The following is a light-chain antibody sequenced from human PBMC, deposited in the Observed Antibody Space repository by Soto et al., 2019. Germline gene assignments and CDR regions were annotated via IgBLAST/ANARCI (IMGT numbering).Light chain of an antibody. V-gene: IGKV1-27*01. J-gene: IGKJ4*01. Sequence: DIQMTQSPSTLSASVGDRVTITCRASQTISSWLAWYQQKPGKIQNLLIYAAYTLQAGVQSRFSGSGSGTDFTLTIRSLQPEDVAAYYCKKYNSAPLTFGGGTKVDIK. CDR3: KKYNSAPLT. CDR2: AAY. CDR1: QTISSW.